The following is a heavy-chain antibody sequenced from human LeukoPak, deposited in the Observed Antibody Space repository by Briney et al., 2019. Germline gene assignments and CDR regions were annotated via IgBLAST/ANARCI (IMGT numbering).Heavy chain of an antibody. Sequence: SETLSLTCTVSGGSITSSSYYWGWIRQPPGKGLEWIGSIYYSGSTYYNPSLKSRVTISVDTSKNQFSLKLSSVTAADTAVYSCARRDSSGVVPRWDYWGQGTLVTVSS. V-gene: IGHV4-39*01. D-gene: IGHD6-19*01. CDR2: IYYSGST. J-gene: IGHJ4*02. CDR1: GGSITSSSYY. CDR3: ARRDSSGVVPRWDY.